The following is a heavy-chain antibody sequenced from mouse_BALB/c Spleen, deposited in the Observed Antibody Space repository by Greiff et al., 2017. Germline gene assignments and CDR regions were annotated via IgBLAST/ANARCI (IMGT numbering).Heavy chain of an antibody. J-gene: IGHJ1*01. CDR3: ARNYYGSSPHWYFDV. CDR1: GFSLTSYG. D-gene: IGHD1-1*01. Sequence: VMLVESGPGLVQPSQSLSITCTVSGFSLTSYGVHWVRQSPGKGLEWLGVILSGGSTDYNAAFISRLSISKDNSKSQVFFKMNSLQANDQSIYYCARNYYGSSPHWYFDVWAQGPRSPSPQ. CDR2: ILSGGST. V-gene: IGHV2-2*02.